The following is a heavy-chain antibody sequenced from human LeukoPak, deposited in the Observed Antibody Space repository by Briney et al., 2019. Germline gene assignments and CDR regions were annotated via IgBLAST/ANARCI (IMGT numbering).Heavy chain of an antibody. V-gene: IGHV1-2*02. Sequence: ASVTVSYKASGYTFTGYYIHWVRQAPGQGLEWMGWINPNSCGPKYAQKFQGRVTMTGDTSISTAYMELSRLRSDDTAVYYCASSYAYTKSKPWDGAFDIWGQGTMVTVSS. CDR2: INPNSCGP. CDR1: GYTFTGYY. CDR3: ASSYAYTKSKPWDGAFDI. J-gene: IGHJ3*02. D-gene: IGHD1-26*01.